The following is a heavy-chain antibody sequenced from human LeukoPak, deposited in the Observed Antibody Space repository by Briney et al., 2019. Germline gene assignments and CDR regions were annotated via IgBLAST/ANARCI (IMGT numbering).Heavy chain of an antibody. D-gene: IGHD3-9*01. J-gene: IGHJ4*02. Sequence: GGSLRLSCTASGFTFGDYAMSWVRQAPGKGLEWVGFIRSKAYGGTTEYAASVKGRFTISRDDSKSIAYLQMNSLKTEDTAVYYCTRVDILTGYRYFDYWGQGTLVTLSS. CDR1: GFTFGDYA. CDR2: IRSKAYGGTT. V-gene: IGHV3-49*04. CDR3: TRVDILTGYRYFDY.